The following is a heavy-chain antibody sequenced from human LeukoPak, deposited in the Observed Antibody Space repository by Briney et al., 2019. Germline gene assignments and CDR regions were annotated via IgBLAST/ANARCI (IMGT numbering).Heavy chain of an antibody. D-gene: IGHD1-1*01. J-gene: IGHJ4*02. CDR2: FGWSDGST. V-gene: IGHV3-23*01. Sequence: PGGSLRLSCAASGFTFSGSGMSWVRQAPGKGLEWISSFGWSDGSTYYADSLKGRFTISRDNSKNTLYLQMNNLRVEDTALCYCAKGGGRGNCNPLAYWGQGAVVIVSP. CDR3: AKGGGRGNCNPLAY. CDR1: GFTFSGSG.